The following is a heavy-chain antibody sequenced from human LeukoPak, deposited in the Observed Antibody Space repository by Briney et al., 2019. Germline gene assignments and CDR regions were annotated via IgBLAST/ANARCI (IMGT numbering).Heavy chain of an antibody. J-gene: IGHJ5*02. D-gene: IGHD3-22*01. CDR2: ISSSGSTI. Sequence: GGSLRLSCAASGFTFSSYEMNWVRQAPGKGLGWVSYISSSGSTIYYADSVKGRFTISRDNAKNSLYLQMNSLRAEDTAVYYCARGITMIVDWFDPWGQGTLVTVSS. CDR3: ARGITMIVDWFDP. V-gene: IGHV3-48*03. CDR1: GFTFSSYE.